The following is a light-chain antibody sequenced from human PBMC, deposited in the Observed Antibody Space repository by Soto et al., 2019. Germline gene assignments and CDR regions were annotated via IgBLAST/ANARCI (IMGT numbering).Light chain of an antibody. J-gene: IGKJ3*01. CDR1: QGIRNY. CDR2: ATS. Sequence: DIPMTQSPSSLSASIGDRVTITCRASQGIRNYLAWHQQKPGKAPKVLIYATSTLHSGVPSRFSGSRSGTDFTLTISSLQPEDVATYYCQKYNSAPEAFGPGTKVDIK. V-gene: IGKV1-27*01. CDR3: QKYNSAPEA.